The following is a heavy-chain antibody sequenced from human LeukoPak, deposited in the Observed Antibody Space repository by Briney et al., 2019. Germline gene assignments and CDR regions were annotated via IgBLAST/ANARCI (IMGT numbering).Heavy chain of an antibody. CDR1: GFTFSSYG. CDR3: TKGGWSGSPLNWFDP. V-gene: IGHV3-23*01. Sequence: PGGPLRLSCVGSGFTFSSYGMSWVRQAPGKGLEWVSGIAGSGTGTYYPDSVKGRFTISRDNSKNTVYLQMNSLRAEDTAVYYCTKGGWSGSPLNWFDPWGQGTLVTVSS. D-gene: IGHD3-3*01. J-gene: IGHJ5*02. CDR2: IAGSGTGT.